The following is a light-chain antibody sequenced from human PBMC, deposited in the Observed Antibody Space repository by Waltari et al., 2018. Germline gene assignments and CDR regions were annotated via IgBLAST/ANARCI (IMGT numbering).Light chain of an antibody. CDR1: QSVSSY. Sequence: EFVLTQSPATLSLSPGERATLSCRASQSVSSYLAWYQQKPGQAPRLLIYDASIRATGSPARFSGSGSGTDFTLTISSLEPEDFAVYFCQQRSNWRDTFGPGTRLDIK. J-gene: IGKJ5*01. CDR3: QQRSNWRDT. CDR2: DAS. V-gene: IGKV3-11*01.